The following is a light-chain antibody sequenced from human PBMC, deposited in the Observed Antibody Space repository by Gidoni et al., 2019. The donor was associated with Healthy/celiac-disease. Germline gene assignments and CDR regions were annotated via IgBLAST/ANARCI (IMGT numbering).Light chain of an antibody. CDR2: DAS. CDR3: QQRSNWPLT. CDR1: QSVSSY. V-gene: IGKV3-11*01. J-gene: IGKJ4*01. Sequence: VLTHSPATLSLSPGERATLSGRARQSVSSYLAWYQQKPGQAPRLLIYDASNRATGIPARFSGSGSGTDFTLTISSLEPEDFAVYYCQQRSNWPLTFGGGTKVESK.